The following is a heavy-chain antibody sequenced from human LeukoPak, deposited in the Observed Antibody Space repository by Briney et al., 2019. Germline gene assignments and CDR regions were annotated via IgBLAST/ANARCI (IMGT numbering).Heavy chain of an antibody. D-gene: IGHD3-10*01. V-gene: IGHV3-23*01. CDR1: GLTFSSYA. CDR2: ISGSGGST. J-gene: IGHJ1*01. Sequence: GSLRLSCAASGLTFSSYAMSWVRQAPGKGLEWVSAISGSGGSTYYADSVKGRFTISRDNSKNTLYLQMNSLRAEDTAVYYCAKSRAKWFGELLPEYFQHWGRGTLVTVSS. CDR3: AKSRAKWFGELLPEYFQH.